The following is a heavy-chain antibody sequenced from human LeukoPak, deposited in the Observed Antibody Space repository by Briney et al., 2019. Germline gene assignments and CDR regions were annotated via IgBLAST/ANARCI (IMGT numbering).Heavy chain of an antibody. V-gene: IGHV4-31*03. D-gene: IGHD3-22*01. CDR2: IYYSGST. Sequence: SQTLSLTCTVSGGSISSGGYYWSWIRQHPGKGLEWIGYIYYSGSTYYNPSLKSRVTISVDTSKNQFSLKLSSVTAADTAVYYCARDTYSSGPYREDAFDIWGQGTMVTVSS. J-gene: IGHJ3*02. CDR3: ARDTYSSGPYREDAFDI. CDR1: GGSISSGGYY.